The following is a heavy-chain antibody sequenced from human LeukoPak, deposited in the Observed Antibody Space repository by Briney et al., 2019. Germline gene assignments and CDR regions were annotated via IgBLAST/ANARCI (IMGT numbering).Heavy chain of an antibody. V-gene: IGHV3-49*04. J-gene: IGHJ4*02. CDR1: GFTFGGYA. Sequence: GGSLRLSCTASGFTFGGYAMSWVRQAPGKGLEWVGLFGSKAYGGTKEYAASVKGRFTISRNDSKTIAYQQMNSLKTEDTAVYYCTRDPYYYDSSGYPDYWGQGTLVTVSS. CDR2: FGSKAYGGTK. CDR3: TRDPYYYDSSGYPDY. D-gene: IGHD3-22*01.